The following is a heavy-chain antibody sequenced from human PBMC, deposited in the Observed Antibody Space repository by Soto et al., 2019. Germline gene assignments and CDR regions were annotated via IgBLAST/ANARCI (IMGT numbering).Heavy chain of an antibody. Sequence: SGPTLVNPTQTLTLTCTFSGFSLSTSGMCVSWIRQPPGKALEWLALIDWDDDKYYSTSLRTRLTISKDTSKNQVVLTMTNMDPVDTATYYCARSHYDISTGYYYYGMDVWGQGTTVTVSS. CDR2: IDWDDDK. D-gene: IGHD3-9*01. J-gene: IGHJ6*02. CDR3: ARSHYDISTGYYYYGMDV. V-gene: IGHV2-70*01. CDR1: GFSLSTSGMC.